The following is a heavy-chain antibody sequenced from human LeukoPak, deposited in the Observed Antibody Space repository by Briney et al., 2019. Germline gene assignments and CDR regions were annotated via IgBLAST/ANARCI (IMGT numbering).Heavy chain of an antibody. Sequence: ASVKVSCKASGYTFTDYNIHWVRQAPGQGLEWMGWINPNSGGTNYAQKFQGRVHMTRDTSISTAYMELSRLRSADTALYYCARVVYYFYAMDVWGQGTTVTVSS. CDR3: ARVVYYFYAMDV. CDR2: INPNSGGT. D-gene: IGHD2-8*01. V-gene: IGHV1-2*02. CDR1: GYTFTDYN. J-gene: IGHJ6*02.